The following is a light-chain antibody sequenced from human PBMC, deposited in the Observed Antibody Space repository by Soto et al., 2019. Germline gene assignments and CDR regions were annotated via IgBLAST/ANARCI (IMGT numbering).Light chain of an antibody. J-gene: IGKJ1*01. CDR2: LGS. CDR1: QSLLHSNGYNY. V-gene: IGKV2-28*01. Sequence: DIVMTQSPLSLPVTPGEPASISCRSSQSLLHSNGYNYLDWYLQKPGQSPQLLIYLGSNRASGVPDRFSGSGSGTYFTLKISRVEAEDVGVYYGMQALQTRWTFGQGTKVEIK. CDR3: MQALQTRWT.